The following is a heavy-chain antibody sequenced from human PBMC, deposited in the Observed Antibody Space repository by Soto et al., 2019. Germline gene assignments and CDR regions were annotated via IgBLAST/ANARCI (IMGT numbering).Heavy chain of an antibody. J-gene: IGHJ4*02. CDR3: ARVGPAHYYDSSGYYSPLDY. D-gene: IGHD3-22*01. CDR2: IIPMFGTA. Sequence: QVQLVQSGAEVKKPGSSVKVSCKASGATFSSYAINWVRQAPGQGLEWMGGIIPMFGTANSAKKFKGRVTITAGESTGTVHIAMTSLRAEDTAVYYCARVGPAHYYDSSGYYSPLDYWGQGTQVSVSS. CDR1: GATFSSYA. V-gene: IGHV1-69*01.